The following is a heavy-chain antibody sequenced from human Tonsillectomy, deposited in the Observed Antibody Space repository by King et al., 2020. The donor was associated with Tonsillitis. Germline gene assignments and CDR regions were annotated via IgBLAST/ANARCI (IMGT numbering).Heavy chain of an antibody. CDR1: GGSISSYY. CDR2: IYYSGST. Sequence: QLQESGPGLVKPSETLSLTCTVSGGSISSYYWNWIRQPPGKGLEWIGFIYYSGSTNYNPSLKSRVTISRDTSKNQVSLKLSSVTAADTAVYYCARPYRDEYNEYLDAFDIWGQGTMVTVSS. V-gene: IGHV4-59*08. J-gene: IGHJ3*02. CDR3: ARPYRDEYNEYLDAFDI. D-gene: IGHD5-24*01.